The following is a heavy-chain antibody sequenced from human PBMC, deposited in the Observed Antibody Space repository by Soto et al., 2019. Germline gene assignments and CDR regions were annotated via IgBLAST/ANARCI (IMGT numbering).Heavy chain of an antibody. D-gene: IGHD4-17*01. CDR1: GGSISSGDYY. V-gene: IGHV4-30-4*01. Sequence: SETLSLTCTVSGGSISSGDYYWSWIRQPPGKGLEWIGYIYYSGSTYYNPSLKSRVTISVDTSKNQFSLKLSSVTAADTAVYYYAIAYGDSRYYYYYGMDVWGQGTTVTVSS. CDR3: AIAYGDSRYYYYYGMDV. J-gene: IGHJ6*02. CDR2: IYYSGST.